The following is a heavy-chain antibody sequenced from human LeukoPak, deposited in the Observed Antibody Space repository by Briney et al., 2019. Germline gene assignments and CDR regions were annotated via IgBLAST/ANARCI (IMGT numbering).Heavy chain of an antibody. J-gene: IGHJ4*02. CDR3: ARDGGAAAGY. D-gene: IGHD6-13*01. Sequence: GGSLRLSCAASGFTVSNNYMSWVRQAPGKGREWVSVMYRGGSTYYADSVQGRFTMSRDNSKNTLYLHMNSLRAEDTAVYYCARDGGAAAGYWGQGTLVTVSS. V-gene: IGHV3-66*01. CDR2: MYRGGST. CDR1: GFTVSNNY.